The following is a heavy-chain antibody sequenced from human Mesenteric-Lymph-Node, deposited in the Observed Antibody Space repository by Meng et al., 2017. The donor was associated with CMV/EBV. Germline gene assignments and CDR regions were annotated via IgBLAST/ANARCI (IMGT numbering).Heavy chain of an antibody. Sequence: ASVKVSCKTSGYSFTAYHIHWVRQAPGHGLEWMGWMNPNSGNTGYAQKFQGRVTITRNTSISTAYMELSSLRSEDTAVYYCARGKFVPAGVPLWYYGMDVWGQGTTVTVSS. CDR2: MNPNSGNT. V-gene: IGHV1-8*03. CDR1: GYSFTAYH. CDR3: ARGKFVPAGVPLWYYGMDV. J-gene: IGHJ6*02. D-gene: IGHD2-2*01.